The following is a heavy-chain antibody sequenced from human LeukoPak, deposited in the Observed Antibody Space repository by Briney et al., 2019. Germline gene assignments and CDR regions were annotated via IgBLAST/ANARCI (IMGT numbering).Heavy chain of an antibody. CDR3: AKDIAVVVAATLGY. V-gene: IGHV3-30-3*01. CDR2: ISYDGSNK. D-gene: IGHD2-15*01. CDR1: GFTFSSYA. Sequence: GGSLRLSCAASGFTFSSYAMHWVRQAPGKGLEWVAVISYDGSNKYYADSVKGRFTISRDNSKNTLYLQMNSLRAEDTAVYYCAKDIAVVVAATLGYWGQGTLVTVSS. J-gene: IGHJ4*02.